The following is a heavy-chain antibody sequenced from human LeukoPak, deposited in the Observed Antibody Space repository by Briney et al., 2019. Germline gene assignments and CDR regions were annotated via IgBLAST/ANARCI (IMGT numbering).Heavy chain of an antibody. V-gene: IGHV3-64*01. CDR2: ISSNGGST. D-gene: IGHD3-22*01. CDR1: GFTFSSYG. Sequence: PGGSPRLSCAASGFTFSSYGMHWVRQAPGKGLEYVSAISSNGGSTYYANSVKGRFTISRDNSKNTLYLQMGSLRAEDMAVYYCARVEDSSAWYYFDYWGQGTLVTVSS. J-gene: IGHJ4*02. CDR3: ARVEDSSAWYYFDY.